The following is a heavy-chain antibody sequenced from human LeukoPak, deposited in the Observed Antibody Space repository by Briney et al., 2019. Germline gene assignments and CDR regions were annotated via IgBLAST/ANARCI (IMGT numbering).Heavy chain of an antibody. Sequence: SETLSLTCTVSGGSISSYYWSWIRQPPGKGLEWIAYIYYSGSTNYNPSLKSRVTISVDTSKNQFSLELRSVTAADTAVYYCARTTEGGYTYGYFYYYYMDVWGKGTTVTISS. CDR3: ARTTEGGYTYGYFYYYYMDV. D-gene: IGHD5-18*01. CDR2: IYYSGST. J-gene: IGHJ6*03. V-gene: IGHV4-59*01. CDR1: GGSISSYY.